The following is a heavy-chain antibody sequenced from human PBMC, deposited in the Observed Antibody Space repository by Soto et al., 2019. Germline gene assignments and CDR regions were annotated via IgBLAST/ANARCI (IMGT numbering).Heavy chain of an antibody. V-gene: IGHV1-18*01. Sequence: QVQLVQSGAEVKKPGASVQVSCKASGYTFTSYGLSWVRQAPGQGLEWMGWISAYNGNTNYAQTLQGRVTMTTDTSTSTAYMELRSLRSDDTAVYYCARGHYGDYEMEWFDPWGQGTMVTVSS. J-gene: IGHJ5*02. CDR3: ARGHYGDYEMEWFDP. CDR2: ISAYNGNT. CDR1: GYTFTSYG. D-gene: IGHD4-17*01.